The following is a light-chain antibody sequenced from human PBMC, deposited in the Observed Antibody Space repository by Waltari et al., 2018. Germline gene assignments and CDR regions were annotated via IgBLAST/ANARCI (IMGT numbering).Light chain of an antibody. CDR3: TQATQFPRT. Sequence: QSLGQSDGNTYLSWLQQRPGQPPRLRIYKISNRFSGVPDRVSGSGAGTDFTLKSSRVEAEDVGVYYCTQATQFPRTFGQGTKVEVK. CDR2: KIS. V-gene: IGKV2-24*01. J-gene: IGKJ1*01. CDR1: QSLGQSDGNTY.